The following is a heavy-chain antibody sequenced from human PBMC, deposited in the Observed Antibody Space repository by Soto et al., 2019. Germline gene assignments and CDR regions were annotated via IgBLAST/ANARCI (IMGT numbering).Heavy chain of an antibody. CDR3: ARDRRYTPVCMDV. Sequence: GGSLRLSCAASGFTFSSYEMNWVRQAPGKGLEWVSYISSSGGTIYYADSVKGRFTISRDNAKNSLYLQMNSLRAEDTAVYYCARDRRYTPVCMDVWGQGTTVTVSS. CDR2: ISSSGGTI. CDR1: GFTFSSYE. J-gene: IGHJ6*02. D-gene: IGHD5-18*01. V-gene: IGHV3-48*03.